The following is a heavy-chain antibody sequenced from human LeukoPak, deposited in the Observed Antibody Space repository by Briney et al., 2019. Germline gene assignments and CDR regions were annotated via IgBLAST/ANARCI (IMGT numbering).Heavy chain of an antibody. Sequence: PSETLSLTCTVSGGSISGSSYYWGWIRQPPGKGLEWIGSIYYSGSTYYNPSLKSRVTISVDTSKNQFSLKLSSVTAADTAVYYCARLKYYDFWSGYYSPGSAHFDYWGQGTLVTVSS. CDR3: ARLKYYDFWSGYYSPGSAHFDY. J-gene: IGHJ4*02. V-gene: IGHV4-39*01. D-gene: IGHD3-3*01. CDR1: GGSISGSSYY. CDR2: IYYSGST.